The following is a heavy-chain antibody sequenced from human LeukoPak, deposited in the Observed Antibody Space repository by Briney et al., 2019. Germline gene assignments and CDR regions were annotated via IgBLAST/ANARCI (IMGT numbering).Heavy chain of an antibody. J-gene: IGHJ4*02. V-gene: IGHV3-23*01. CDR1: GFTFSSYA. Sequence: GGSLRLSCAASGFTFSSYAMSWVRQAPGKGLEWVSAISGSGGSTYYADSVKDRFTISRDNSKNSLYLQMNSLRTEDTALYYCAKDGGDGFDYWGQGTLVTVSS. CDR3: AKDGGDGFDY. D-gene: IGHD3-16*01. CDR2: ISGSGGST.